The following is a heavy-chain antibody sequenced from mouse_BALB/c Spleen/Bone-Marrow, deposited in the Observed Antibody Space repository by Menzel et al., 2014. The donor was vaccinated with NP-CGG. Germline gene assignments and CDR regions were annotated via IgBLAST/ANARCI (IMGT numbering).Heavy chain of an antibody. J-gene: IGHJ3*01. CDR3: TRYDLTTRAFAY. CDR2: IHLSDSES. D-gene: IGHD3-3*01. V-gene: IGHV1-61*01. Sequence: QVQLKESGAELVRPGASVKLSCKASGYSFTSYWMNWVKQGPGQGLEWIGMIHLSDSESRLNQKFKDKATLTVDKSSSTAYMQLSSPTSEDSAVYYCTRYDLTTRAFAYWGQGTLVTVSA. CDR1: GYSFTSYW.